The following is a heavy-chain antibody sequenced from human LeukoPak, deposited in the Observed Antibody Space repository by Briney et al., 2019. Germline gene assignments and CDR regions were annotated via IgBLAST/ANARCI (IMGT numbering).Heavy chain of an antibody. CDR1: SNTFTSDG. CDR3: ARDPTDYYFDY. V-gene: IGHV1-18*01. CDR2: ISTYNGNT. J-gene: IGHJ4*02. Sequence: ASVKVSCKASSNTFTSDGISWVRQAPGQGLEWMGWISTYNGNTNFAQKLRGRVTMTRDTSTSTVYMELSSLRSEDAAVYYCARDPTDYYFDYWGQGTLVTVSS.